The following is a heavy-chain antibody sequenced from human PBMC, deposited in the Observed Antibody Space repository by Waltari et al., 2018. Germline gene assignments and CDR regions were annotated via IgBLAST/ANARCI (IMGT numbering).Heavy chain of an antibody. CDR1: GYTFTDYY. CDR3: ARDPAGYGGRAGFDY. D-gene: IGHD5-18*01. J-gene: IGHJ4*02. CDR2: INPNNGVT. V-gene: IGHV1-2*06. Sequence: QVQLVQSGAEVKKPGASVKVSCKASGYTFTDYYLNWVRQGPGGGVEWMGRINPNNGVTNYAQEFQGRVTMTIDTSISTAYMELSRLRSDDTAVFYCARDPAGYGGRAGFDYWGQGTLVSVSS.